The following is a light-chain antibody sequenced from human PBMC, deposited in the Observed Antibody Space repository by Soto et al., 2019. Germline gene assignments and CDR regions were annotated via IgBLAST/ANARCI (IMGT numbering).Light chain of an antibody. CDR2: DAS. CDR1: QSVSSH. J-gene: IGKJ4*01. CDR3: QQRSNWPLT. Sequence: ETVLTQSPGTLSLSPGERLTLSCRASQSVSSHLAWYQQKAGQAPRLLIYDASNRATGVPARFSGSGSGTDFTLTIRSIETEDFAVYYCQQRSNWPLTFGGGTKVDIK. V-gene: IGKV3-11*01.